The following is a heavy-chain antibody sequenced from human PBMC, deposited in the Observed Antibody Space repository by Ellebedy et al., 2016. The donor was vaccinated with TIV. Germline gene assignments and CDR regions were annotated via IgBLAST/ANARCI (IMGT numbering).Heavy chain of an antibody. Sequence: GESLKISCAASGFTFSNYIMNWVRQAPGKGLEWVSSISSRGDHGYYADSVKGRFTMSRDNAENSLYLQMNSLRDEDTAVYYCARETGMDVWGQGTTVTVSS. D-gene: IGHD3-9*01. V-gene: IGHV3-21*01. CDR1: GFTFSNYI. CDR3: ARETGMDV. J-gene: IGHJ6*02. CDR2: ISSRGDHG.